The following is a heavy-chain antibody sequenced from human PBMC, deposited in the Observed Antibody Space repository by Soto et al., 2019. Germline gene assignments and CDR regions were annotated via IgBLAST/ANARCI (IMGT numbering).Heavy chain of an antibody. CDR1: GFTFSNAW. Sequence: GGSLRLSCAASGFTFSNAWMNWVRQAPGKGLEWVGRIKSKTDGGTTDYAAPVKGRFTISRDDSKNTLYLQMNSLKTEDTAVYYCTTLYYDILTGYFDYWGQGTLVTVSS. CDR3: TTLYYDILTGYFDY. V-gene: IGHV3-15*07. CDR2: IKSKTDGGTT. J-gene: IGHJ4*03. D-gene: IGHD3-9*01.